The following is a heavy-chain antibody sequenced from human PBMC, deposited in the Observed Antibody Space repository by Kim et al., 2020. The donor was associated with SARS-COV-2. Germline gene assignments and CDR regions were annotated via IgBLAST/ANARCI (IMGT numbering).Heavy chain of an antibody. Sequence: TDYNPYLKSRVTGSGDTAKNEFYRKQRAVTAADTAVYYCARHAKVAAFDPWGQGTLVTVSS. D-gene: IGHD2-15*01. CDR3: ARHAKVAAFDP. J-gene: IGHJ5*02. V-gene: IGHV4-39*01. CDR2: T.